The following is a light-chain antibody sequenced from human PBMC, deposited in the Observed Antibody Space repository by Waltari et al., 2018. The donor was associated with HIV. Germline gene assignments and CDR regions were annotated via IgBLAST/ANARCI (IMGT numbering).Light chain of an antibody. CDR2: AAS. V-gene: IGKV1D-16*01. Sequence: DIQRTQSPSSLSASVGDRVTISCRAGQNVKNWVAWYQKKSETGPRCLLYAASTLQSGVPSRFNGSGSVTHFTLTISSLRPEDVSTYYCQQYHAYPLTFGGGTKVEI. CDR1: QNVKNW. CDR3: QQYHAYPLT. J-gene: IGKJ4*01.